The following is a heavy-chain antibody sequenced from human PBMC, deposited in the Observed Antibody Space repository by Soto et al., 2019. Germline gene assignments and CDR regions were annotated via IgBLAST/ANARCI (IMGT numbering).Heavy chain of an antibody. CDR1: GFSLTTTGVG. CDR3: TQIYGSGSWGWYFHS. J-gene: IGHJ4*02. Sequence: QITLRESGPSLVKPTETLTLTCTFSGFSLTTTGVGMGWIRQPPGKALEWLAVVFWDDGERYSPSLKSRVTIAKDTSKNQVVLTMTNMDPVDTATYYCTQIYGSGSWGWYFHSWGQGTLVTVSS. D-gene: IGHD1-26*01. CDR2: VFWDDGE. V-gene: IGHV2-5*02.